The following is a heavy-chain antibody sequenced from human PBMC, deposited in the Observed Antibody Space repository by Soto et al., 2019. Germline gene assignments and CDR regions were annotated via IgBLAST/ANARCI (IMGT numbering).Heavy chain of an antibody. Sequence: GGSLRLSCAASGFSFSNYAMSWVRQAPGKGLEWVAAIIGAGDDTFHADSVKGRLTISRDNSKNTLFLQMNSLRADDTALYYCAKGSATSRPYYFDYWGQGTLVTVSS. CDR2: IIGAGDDT. V-gene: IGHV3-23*01. J-gene: IGHJ4*02. CDR3: AKGSATSRPYYFDY. CDR1: GFSFSNYA.